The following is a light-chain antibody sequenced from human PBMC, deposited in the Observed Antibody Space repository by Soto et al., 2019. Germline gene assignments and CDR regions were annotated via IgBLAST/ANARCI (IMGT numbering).Light chain of an antibody. CDR2: DVS. Sequence: EIVMTQSPATLSVSPGERATLSCWASQSVSSNLAWYQQKPGQAPRLLIYDVSTRATGIPTRFSGSGSGTDFTLTISSLQPEDFATYYCQQSYSTPKTFGQGTKVDIK. V-gene: IGKV3D-15*01. CDR3: QQSYSTPKT. J-gene: IGKJ1*01. CDR1: QSVSSN.